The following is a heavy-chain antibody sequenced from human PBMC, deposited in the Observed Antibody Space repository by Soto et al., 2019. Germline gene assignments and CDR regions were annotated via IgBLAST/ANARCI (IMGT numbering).Heavy chain of an antibody. CDR2: IYPSGNT. CDR3: TVRGDGYNLSRFDP. CDR1: GGSISSGGYY. Sequence: QMQLQESGPGLVKPSQTLSLTCTVSGGSISSGGYYWSWIRQHPGKGLEWIGYIYPSGNTYYNPYPESRATISVDTSKNHFSLHVMSVTGAGTAVYYCTVRGDGYNLSRFDPWGPGNLVTVFS. J-gene: IGHJ5*02. D-gene: IGHD1-1*01. V-gene: IGHV4-31*03.